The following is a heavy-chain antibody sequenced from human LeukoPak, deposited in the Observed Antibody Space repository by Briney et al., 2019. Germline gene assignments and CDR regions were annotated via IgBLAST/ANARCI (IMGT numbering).Heavy chain of an antibody. CDR1: GYTFSNYA. Sequence: ASVKVSCKASGYTFSNYAITWVRQAPGQGLEWMGWISGHNDNPNYAQKFQGRVTMTADTSTSTAYMELRSLRSDDTAVYYCATGPGYCSRGTCNPYSENWGQGTLVTVSS. V-gene: IGHV1-18*01. D-gene: IGHD2-15*01. CDR2: ISGHNDNP. CDR3: ATGPGYCSRGTCNPYSEN. J-gene: IGHJ4*02.